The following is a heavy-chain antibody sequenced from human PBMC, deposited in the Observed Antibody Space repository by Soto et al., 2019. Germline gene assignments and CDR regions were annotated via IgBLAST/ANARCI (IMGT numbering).Heavy chain of an antibody. CDR2: ITSKKYGGKT. J-gene: IGHJ6*02. D-gene: IGHD5-12*01. Sequence: EVHLVESGGGLVNPGWSLRLSCITSGFAFGDFARTWFRQAPGKGLEWVGFITSKKYGGKTEYAASVKGRFSISRDDSESIAYLQMNNLKTDDAAVYYCYRLPPERYSAHDFPMDVWCQGTTVSVSS. CDR1: GFAFGDFA. V-gene: IGHV3-49*05. CDR3: YRLPPERYSAHDFPMDV.